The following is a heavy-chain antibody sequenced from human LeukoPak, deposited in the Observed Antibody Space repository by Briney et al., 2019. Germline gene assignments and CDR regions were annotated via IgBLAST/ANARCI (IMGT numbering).Heavy chain of an antibody. CDR2: IYYRRRN. CDR3: ARVLGGARSGGYSLLHFDY. D-gene: IGHD3-22*01. J-gene: IGHJ4*02. Sequence: SQTLALTCTVSGGSISSVGDYWSWVRQHPGKVVELVGHIYYRRRNYYTPSVKSQATISVDTSKTQFSLKLSSVTAADTAVYYCARVLGGARSGGYSLLHFDYWGQGTLVTVSS. CDR1: GGSISSVGDY. V-gene: IGHV4-31*01.